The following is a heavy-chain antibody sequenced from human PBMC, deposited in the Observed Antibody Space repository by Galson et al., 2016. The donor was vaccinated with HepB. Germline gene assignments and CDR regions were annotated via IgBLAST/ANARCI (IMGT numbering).Heavy chain of an antibody. CDR2: FNPSGGRT. CDR1: GYTFSSSL. J-gene: IGHJ3*02. D-gene: IGHD2-8*01. V-gene: IGHV1-46*01. CDR3: ARVFCSNGVCHSDAFDI. Sequence: SVKVSCKASGYTFSSSLVHWVRQAPGQGLEWMGIFNPSGGRTMYAQRFQGRVTMTSDTSTSTIYMELSRLRSEDTAIHYCARVFCSNGVCHSDAFDIWGQGTMVTVSS.